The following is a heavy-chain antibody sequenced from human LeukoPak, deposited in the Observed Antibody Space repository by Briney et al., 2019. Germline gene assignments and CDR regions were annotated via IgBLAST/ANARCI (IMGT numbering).Heavy chain of an antibody. CDR3: ARDHNYAFDG. Sequence: GGSLRLSCAASGFTFSDYSMNWVRQAPGKGLEWISYIGISSGNTKYADSVKGRFTISGDSAKSSLYLQMNSLRVEDTAVYYCARDHNYAFDGWGQGTLVTVSS. J-gene: IGHJ4*02. V-gene: IGHV3-48*04. CDR2: IGISSGNT. D-gene: IGHD1-1*01. CDR1: GFTFSDYS.